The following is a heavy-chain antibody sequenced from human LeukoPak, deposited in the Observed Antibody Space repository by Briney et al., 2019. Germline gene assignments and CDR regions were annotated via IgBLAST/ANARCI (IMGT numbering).Heavy chain of an antibody. Sequence: SVKVSCKASGFTFTSSAVQWVRQARGQRLEWIGWIVVGSGNTNYAQKFQERVTITRDMSTSTAYMELSSLRSEDTAVYYRAAAVAGRYFDLWGRGTLVTVSS. J-gene: IGHJ2*01. D-gene: IGHD6-19*01. CDR1: GFTFTSSA. V-gene: IGHV1-58*01. CDR3: AAAVAGRYFDL. CDR2: IVVGSGNT.